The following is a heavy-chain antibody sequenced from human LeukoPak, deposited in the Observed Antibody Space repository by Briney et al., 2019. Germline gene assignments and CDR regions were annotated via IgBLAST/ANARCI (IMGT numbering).Heavy chain of an antibody. J-gene: IGHJ4*02. D-gene: IGHD3-10*01. Sequence: GGSLRLSCAASAFSFSDYNMNWVRQAPGKGLEWVSSITSSGSYIYYADSVKGRFTISRDNAKNSLYLQMNSLRAEDTAVYYCARGRSKYPWGVREDYFDYWGQGTLVTVSS. CDR1: AFSFSDYN. V-gene: IGHV3-21*01. CDR3: ARGRSKYPWGVREDYFDY. CDR2: ITSSGSYI.